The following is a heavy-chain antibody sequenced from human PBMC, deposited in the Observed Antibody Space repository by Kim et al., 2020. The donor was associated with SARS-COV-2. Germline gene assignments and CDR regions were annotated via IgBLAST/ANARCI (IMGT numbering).Heavy chain of an antibody. CDR3: ARGAYDILTGYYVDY. V-gene: IGHV4-31*02. D-gene: IGHD3-9*01. J-gene: IGHJ4*02. Sequence: PSLNRRVTISVDTSTHQFSLKLCSVTAADTAVYYCARGAYDILTGYYVDYWGQGTLVTVSS.